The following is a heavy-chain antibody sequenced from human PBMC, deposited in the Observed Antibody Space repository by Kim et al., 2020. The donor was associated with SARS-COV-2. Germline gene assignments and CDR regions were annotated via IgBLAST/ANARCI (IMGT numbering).Heavy chain of an antibody. J-gene: IGHJ4*02. V-gene: IGHV3-23*01. CDR2: IRGDGGNT. D-gene: IGHD3-22*01. Sequence: GGSLRLSCAASGFTFSSYAMSWVRQAPGKGLEWVSGIRGDGGNTYYADSVKGRFTISRDNSKNTLYLQMNSLRAEDTAVYYCAKRVGYYGSSGQYYFDYWGQGTLVTVSS. CDR1: GFTFSSYA. CDR3: AKRVGYYGSSGQYYFDY.